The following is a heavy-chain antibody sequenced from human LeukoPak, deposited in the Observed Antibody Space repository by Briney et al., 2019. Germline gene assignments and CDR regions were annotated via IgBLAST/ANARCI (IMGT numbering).Heavy chain of an antibody. CDR3: VAYNWNYPDY. Sequence: GRSLRLSCAASGFTFSSYGMHWVRQAPGKGLEWVAVISYDGSNKYYADSVKGRFTISRDNSKNTLYLQMNSLRAEDTAVYYCVAYNWNYPDYWGQGTLVTVSS. CDR2: ISYDGSNK. D-gene: IGHD1-7*01. J-gene: IGHJ4*02. V-gene: IGHV3-30*03. CDR1: GFTFSSYG.